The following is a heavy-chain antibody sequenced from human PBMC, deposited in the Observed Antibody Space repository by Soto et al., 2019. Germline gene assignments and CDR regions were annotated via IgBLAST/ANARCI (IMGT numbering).Heavy chain of an antibody. J-gene: IGHJ4*02. Sequence: VQLVESGGGLVQPGGSLRLSCAASGFIFSDHYMDWVRQAPGKGLEWVGRIKNKANSYTTEYAASVKGRFTISRDDSKNSPYLQKKRLKTGDTAVYYCNKISLVGATGGRYFDYWGQGTLLTVSS. D-gene: IGHD1-26*01. CDR3: NKISLVGATGGRYFDY. CDR1: GFIFSDHY. V-gene: IGHV3-72*01. CDR2: IKNKANSYTT.